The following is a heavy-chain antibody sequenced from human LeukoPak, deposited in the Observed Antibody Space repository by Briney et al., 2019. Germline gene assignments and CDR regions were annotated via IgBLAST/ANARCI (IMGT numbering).Heavy chain of an antibody. D-gene: IGHD3-10*02. Sequence: GGSLRLSCAASGFTFSDYEINWVRQAPGKGLEWVSCISTGGSTTYYADSVKGRFTISRDNAKNSLFLQMNTLTAEDTAVYYCARGALHVFDYWGQGTPVTVSS. CDR3: ARGALHVFDY. CDR1: GFTFSDYE. J-gene: IGHJ4*02. V-gene: IGHV3-48*03. CDR2: ISTGGSTT.